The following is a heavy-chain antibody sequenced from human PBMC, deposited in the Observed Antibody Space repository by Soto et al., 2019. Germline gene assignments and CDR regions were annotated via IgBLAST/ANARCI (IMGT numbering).Heavy chain of an antibody. V-gene: IGHV3-7*01. J-gene: IGHJ3*02. D-gene: IGHD6-19*01. CDR2: IKDDGSEK. CDR1: AFSFSNFW. CDR3: TIDVGWRDFDI. Sequence: EVQLVESGGGLVQPGGSLRLSCAASAFSFSNFWMAWVRQTPGKGPEWVATIKDDGSEKYYVDSLKGRFTVSRDNAENSLYLQMNSMRLEDTAIYYCTIDVGWRDFDIWGQGTMVIVSS.